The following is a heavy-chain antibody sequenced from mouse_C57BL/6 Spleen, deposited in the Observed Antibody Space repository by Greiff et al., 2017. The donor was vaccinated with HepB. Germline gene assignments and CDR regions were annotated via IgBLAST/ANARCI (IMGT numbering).Heavy chain of an antibody. Sequence: QVQLQQSGAELVKPGASVKLSCKASGYTFTSYWMQWVNQRPGQGLEWIGEIDPSDSYTNYNQKFKGKATLTVDTSSSTAYMQLSSLTSEDSAVYYCARGGVLAYWGQGTLVTVSA. CDR1: GYTFTSYW. V-gene: IGHV1-50*01. CDR2: IDPSDSYT. CDR3: ARGGVLAY. J-gene: IGHJ3*01.